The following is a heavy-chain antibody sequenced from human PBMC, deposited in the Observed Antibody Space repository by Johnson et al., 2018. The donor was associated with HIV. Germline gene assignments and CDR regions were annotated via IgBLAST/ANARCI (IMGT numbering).Heavy chain of an antibody. V-gene: IGHV3-20*04. D-gene: IGHD3-22*01. CDR3: ARDTYYYDTSGYLTRPRAFDV. Sequence: EVQLVESGGGVARPGGSLRLSCEASGFTFDEYDMSWVRQAPGKGLEWVSGIHWTGATPGSADSVKGRFTIPRDNSKNFLYLQMNSLRAEDTALYYCARDTYYYDTSGYLTRPRAFDVWGQGTMVTVSS. CDR1: GFTFDEYD. CDR2: IHWTGATP. J-gene: IGHJ3*01.